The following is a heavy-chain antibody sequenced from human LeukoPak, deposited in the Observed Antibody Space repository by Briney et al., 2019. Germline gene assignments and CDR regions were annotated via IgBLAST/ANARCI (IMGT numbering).Heavy chain of an antibody. Sequence: PSETLSLTCAVYGGSFSGYYWSWIRQPPGKGLEWMGEINHSGSTNYNPSLKSRVTISIDTSKNQFSLKLSSVTAADTAVYYCARGRGYSSSWYFYWGQGTLVTVSS. CDR2: INHSGST. CDR3: ARGRGYSSSWYFY. J-gene: IGHJ4*02. D-gene: IGHD6-13*01. CDR1: GGSFSGYY. V-gene: IGHV4-34*01.